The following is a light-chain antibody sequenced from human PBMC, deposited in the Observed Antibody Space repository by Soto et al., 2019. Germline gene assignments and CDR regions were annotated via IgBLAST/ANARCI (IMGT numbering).Light chain of an antibody. V-gene: IGKV1-5*03. CDR3: QQYNSYPLT. CDR1: QSISSW. Sequence: DIQMTQSPSTLSASAGDRVTITCRASQSISSWLAWYQQKPGKAPKLLIHEASSLESGVPSRFSGSGSETEFTLTISSLQPDDFATDYCQQYNSYPLTFGGGTKVEIK. CDR2: EAS. J-gene: IGKJ4*01.